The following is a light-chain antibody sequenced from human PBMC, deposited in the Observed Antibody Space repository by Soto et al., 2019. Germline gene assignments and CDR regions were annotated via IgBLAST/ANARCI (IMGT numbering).Light chain of an antibody. J-gene: IGKJ1*01. V-gene: IGKV3-20*01. CDR1: QSVSNSF. CDR3: QEYGTSRT. CDR2: AAS. Sequence: IVLTQSQATLSFSASPRSTLSFRASQSVSNSFLAWYQQRPGQAPRLLIYAASNTAPGIPDRFSGSGSGTDFTLTISRLEPEDFAVYYRQEYGTSRTFGQGTKVDI.